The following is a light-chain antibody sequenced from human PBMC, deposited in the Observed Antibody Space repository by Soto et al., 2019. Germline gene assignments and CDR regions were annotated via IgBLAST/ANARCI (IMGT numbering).Light chain of an antibody. V-gene: IGLV2-14*01. Sequence: QFALTQPASVCGSPGQSITVSCTGSSSDFGDDKYVSWYQQEPGKGPNLLIYGVNSRPSGISNRFSGSKSGNTASLTISGLQVEDEAEYFCGSFTTSRIWVFGGGTKLTVL. CDR1: SSDFGDDKY. CDR2: GVN. J-gene: IGLJ3*02. CDR3: GSFTTSRIWV.